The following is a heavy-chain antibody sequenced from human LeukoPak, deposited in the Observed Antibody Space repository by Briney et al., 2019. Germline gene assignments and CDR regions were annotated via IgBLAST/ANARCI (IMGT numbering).Heavy chain of an antibody. CDR1: GFTFSSYY. V-gene: IGHV3-21*01. Sequence: GGSLRLSCAASGFTFSSYYMNWVRQAPGKGLEWVSSISSSSSYIYYEDSVKGRFTTSRDNAKNSLYLQMNSLRAEDTAVYYCARARSADTAMVYFDYWGQGTLVAVSS. D-gene: IGHD5-18*01. CDR2: ISSSSSYI. J-gene: IGHJ4*02. CDR3: ARARSADTAMVYFDY.